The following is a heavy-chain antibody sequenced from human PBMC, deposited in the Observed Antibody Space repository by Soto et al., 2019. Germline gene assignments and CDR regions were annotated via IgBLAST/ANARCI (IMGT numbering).Heavy chain of an antibody. V-gene: IGHV4-30-2*01. Sequence: SETLSLTCAVSGGSISSGGYSWSLIRQPPGKGLEWIGYIYHSGSTYYNPSLKSRVTISVDTSKNQFSLKLSSVTAADTAVYYCARDLEGYWFDPWGQGTLVTVSS. CDR3: ARDLEGYWFDP. CDR1: GGSISSGGYS. J-gene: IGHJ5*02. CDR2: IYHSGST.